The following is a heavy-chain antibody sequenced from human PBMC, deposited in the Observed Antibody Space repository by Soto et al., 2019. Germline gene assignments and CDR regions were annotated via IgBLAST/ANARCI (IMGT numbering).Heavy chain of an antibody. CDR3: ARDTTIFGVVISPSSYGMDV. CDR2: ISSSSSTI. J-gene: IGHJ6*02. D-gene: IGHD3-3*01. Sequence: GGSLRLSCAASGFTFSSYSMNWVRQAPGKGLEWVSYISSSSSTIYYADSVKGRFTISRDNAKNSLYLQMNSLRDEDTAVYYCARDTTIFGVVISPSSYGMDVWGQGTKVTVS. CDR1: GFTFSSYS. V-gene: IGHV3-48*02.